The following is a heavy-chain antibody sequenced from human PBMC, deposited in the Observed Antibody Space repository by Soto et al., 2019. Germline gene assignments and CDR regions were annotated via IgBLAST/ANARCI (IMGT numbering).Heavy chain of an antibody. CDR2: IYYSGST. V-gene: IGHV4-59*01. J-gene: IGHJ4*02. CDR1: GGSISSYY. CDR3: ARDNGDFDY. Sequence: KPSETLSLTCTVSGGSISSYYWSWIRQPPGKGLEWIGYIYYSGSTNYNPSLKSRVTISVDTSKNQFSLKLSSVTAADTAVYYCARDNGDFDYWGQGTLVTVSS. D-gene: IGHD4-17*01.